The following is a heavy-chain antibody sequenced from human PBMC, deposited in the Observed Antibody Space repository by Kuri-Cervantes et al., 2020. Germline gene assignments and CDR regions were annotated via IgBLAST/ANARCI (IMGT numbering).Heavy chain of an antibody. D-gene: IGHD1-26*01. CDR2: INQDASEK. V-gene: IGHV3-7*01. CDR3: VSGQSPDY. CDR1: GFIFNTYG. Sequence: GESLKISCAASGFIFNTYGIHWVRQAPGKGLEWVANINQDASEKYYVDSVKGRFTISRDNAKNSLYLQMNSLRAEDTAVYYCVSGQSPDYWGRGTQVTVSS. J-gene: IGHJ4*02.